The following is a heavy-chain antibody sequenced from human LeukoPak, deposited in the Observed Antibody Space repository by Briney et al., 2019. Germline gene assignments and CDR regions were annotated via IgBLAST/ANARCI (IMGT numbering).Heavy chain of an antibody. CDR3: ARDSGVTIFGAENYYMDV. CDR2: ISSGGST. J-gene: IGHJ6*03. V-gene: IGHV4-39*07. D-gene: IGHD3-3*01. Sequence: PSETLSLTCTVSGGSISSSSFYWGWIRQPPGRGLEWIGSISSGGSTNFNPSLKSRLTISVDTPKNQFSLTLSSVTAADTAVYYCARDSGVTIFGAENYYMDVWGKGTTVTVSS. CDR1: GGSISSSSFY.